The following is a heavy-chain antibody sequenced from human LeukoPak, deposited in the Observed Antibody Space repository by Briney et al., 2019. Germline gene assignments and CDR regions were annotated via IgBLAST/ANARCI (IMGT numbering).Heavy chain of an antibody. CDR1: GGSISSSGYF. V-gene: IGHV4-31*03. D-gene: IGHD3-22*01. CDR2: TYDSGTT. Sequence: PSETLSLTCTVSGGSISSSGYFWSWIRQHPGKGLEWIGYTYDSGTTYYNPSLKSRLTISVDTSKNQFSLKLSSVTAADTAVYYCARGYNYYDSSGYRFDYWGQGTLVTVSS. CDR3: ARGYNYYDSSGYRFDY. J-gene: IGHJ4*02.